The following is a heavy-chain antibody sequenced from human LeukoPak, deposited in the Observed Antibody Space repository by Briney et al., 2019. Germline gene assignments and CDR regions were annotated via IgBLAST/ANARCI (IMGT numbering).Heavy chain of an antibody. V-gene: IGHV4-59*12. CDR3: ASDSNIARFYH. J-gene: IGHJ5*02. D-gene: IGHD4-11*01. CDR2: IYDSGNT. Sequence: SETLSLTCTVSGGSISYYYWSWIRQPPGKGLEWIGYIYDSGNTNYSPSLKSRVTISVGTSKNQFSLKLSSVTAADTAVYFCASDSNIARFYHWGQGALVTVSS. CDR1: GGSISYYY.